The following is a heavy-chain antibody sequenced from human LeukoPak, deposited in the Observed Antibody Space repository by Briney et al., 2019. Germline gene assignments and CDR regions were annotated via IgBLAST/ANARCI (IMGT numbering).Heavy chain of an antibody. CDR3: ARVGYSGSYSRRAFDI. CDR2: INPNSGGT. V-gene: IGHV1-2*04. D-gene: IGHD1-26*01. CDR1: GYTFTDYY. Sequence: ASVKVSCKASGYTFTDYYIHWVRQAPGQGLEWMGWINPNSGGTNYAQKFQGWVTMTRDTSISTAYMELSRLRSDDTAVYYCARVGYSGSYSRRAFDIWGQGTMVTVSS. J-gene: IGHJ3*02.